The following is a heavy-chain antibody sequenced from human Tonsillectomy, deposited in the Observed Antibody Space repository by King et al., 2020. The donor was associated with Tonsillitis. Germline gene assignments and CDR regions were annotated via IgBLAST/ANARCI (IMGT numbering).Heavy chain of an antibody. CDR3: ARDRVRNWGGNWIDP. CDR2: IYYSGST. CDR1: GGSISGFY. D-gene: IGHD7-27*01. J-gene: IGHJ5*02. Sequence: VQLQESGPGLVKPSETLSLTCTVSGGSISGFYWSWIRQSPGGGLEWFGNIYYSGSTHYNPPLKSRVTMSVDTSKNQFSLKLTSMTAAETAVYYCARDRVRNWGGNWIDPWGQGTLVTVSS. V-gene: IGHV4-59*01.